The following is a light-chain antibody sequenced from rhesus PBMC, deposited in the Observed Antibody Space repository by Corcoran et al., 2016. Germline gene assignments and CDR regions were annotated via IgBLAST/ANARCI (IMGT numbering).Light chain of an antibody. CDR2: GTH. V-gene: IGKV1-33*02. J-gene: IGKJ2*01. CDR3: QQGFTRPYT. Sequence: DIQMSQSPSSLSASVGDTVTITCRASQGMSNALAWYQQKPGNAPNLPIYGTHTLEDGVPSRFSVSRSGTDFTLTIDSLQPEDVGTYYCQQGFTRPYTFGQGTKVEIK. CDR1: QGMSNA.